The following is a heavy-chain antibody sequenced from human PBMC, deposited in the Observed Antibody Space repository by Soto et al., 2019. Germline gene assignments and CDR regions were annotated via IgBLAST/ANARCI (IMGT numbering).Heavy chain of an antibody. J-gene: IGHJ4*02. Sequence: ASVKVSCKASGYTFTSFYMHWVRQAPGQGLEWMGIINPSSGGTSYAQKFQGRVTMTSDTSTTTVYMELSSLRSEDTAVYYCARDSTLAYWGQGTLVTVSS. CDR3: ARDSTLAY. CDR1: GYTFTSFY. CDR2: INPSSGGT. V-gene: IGHV1-46*01.